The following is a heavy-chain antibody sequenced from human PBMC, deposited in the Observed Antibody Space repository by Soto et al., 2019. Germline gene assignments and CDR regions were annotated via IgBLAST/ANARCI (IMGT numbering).Heavy chain of an antibody. D-gene: IGHD5-18*01. V-gene: IGHV4-34*01. CDR2: INHSGST. CDR3: ARGALYVDTAMVYYYYGMDV. Sequence: SETLSLTCAVYGGSFSGYYWSWIRQPPGKGLEWIGEINHSGSTNYNPSLKSRVTISVDTSKNQFSLKLSSVTAADTAVYYCARGALYVDTAMVYYYYGMDVWGQGTTVTVSS. CDR1: GGSFSGYY. J-gene: IGHJ6*02.